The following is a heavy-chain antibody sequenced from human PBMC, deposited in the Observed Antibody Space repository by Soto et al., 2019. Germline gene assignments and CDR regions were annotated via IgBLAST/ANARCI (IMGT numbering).Heavy chain of an antibody. V-gene: IGHV3-15*07. D-gene: IGHD3-10*01. J-gene: IGHJ6*02. CDR1: GFTFSTAW. CDR3: ATENTVWVGDLLWTADGMEV. CDR2: IRSNTDGGTT. Sequence: EVQLVESGGGLVKPGGSLRLSCGASGFTFSTAWMNWVRQAPGKGLESVGRIRSNTDGGTTDYAAPAKGRFTISRDDSKNTLYLQMNSLKIEDTAVYYCATENTVWVGDLLWTADGMEVWGRGTTVTVSS.